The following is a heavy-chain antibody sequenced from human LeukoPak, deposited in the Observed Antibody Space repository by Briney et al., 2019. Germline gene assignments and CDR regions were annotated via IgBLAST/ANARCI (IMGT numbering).Heavy chain of an antibody. Sequence: PSETLSLTCTVSGGSISSYYWSWIRQPPGKGLEWIGYIYYSGSTNYNLSLKSRVTISVDTSKNQFSLKLSSVTAADTAVYYCARYCSGGSCYSDDAFDIWGQGTMVTVSS. J-gene: IGHJ3*02. CDR3: ARYCSGGSCYSDDAFDI. CDR2: IYYSGST. V-gene: IGHV4-59*01. CDR1: GGSISSYY. D-gene: IGHD2-15*01.